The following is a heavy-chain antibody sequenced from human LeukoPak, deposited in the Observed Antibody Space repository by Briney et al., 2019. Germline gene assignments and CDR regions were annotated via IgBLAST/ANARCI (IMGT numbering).Heavy chain of an antibody. CDR1: GFTFSNSA. CDR2: ISASGHYT. Sequence: GGSLRLSCEASGFTFSNSAMSWVRQAPGKGLEWVSGISASGHYTYNADSAKGRFTISRDNSKNTLYLQMNSRRAEDTALYYCAKDGSWGDYYFYFYIDVWGKGTTVTVS. D-gene: IGHD3-16*01. J-gene: IGHJ6*03. CDR3: AKDGSWGDYYFYFYIDV. V-gene: IGHV3-23*01.